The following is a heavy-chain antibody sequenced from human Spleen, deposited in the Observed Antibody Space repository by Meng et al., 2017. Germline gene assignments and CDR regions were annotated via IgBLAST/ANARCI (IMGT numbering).Heavy chain of an antibody. J-gene: IGHJ5*02. D-gene: IGHD3-16*02. V-gene: IGHV1-18*01. CDR1: GYTFTSSG. Sequence: QVQPVQSGAEVKKPGASVKVSCKASGYTFTSSGISWVRQAPGQGLEWMGWISASNGNSNYAQKLQGRVTLTTDTSTSTAYMELRSLTSDDTAVYYCVRDIDPFDRWGQGTLVTVSS. CDR2: ISASNGNS. CDR3: VRDIDPFDR.